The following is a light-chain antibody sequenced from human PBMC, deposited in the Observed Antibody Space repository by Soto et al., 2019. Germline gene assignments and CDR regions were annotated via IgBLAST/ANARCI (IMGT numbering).Light chain of an antibody. V-gene: IGKV3-20*01. CDR2: GAC. CDR1: QSFSSSC. CDR3: QQYGNSLT. J-gene: IGKJ4*01. Sequence: DIEFTQSPCTLSSSLVERFILAWRASQSFSSSCSAWQQQKPGKAPRLLSDGACCRGTGIPERFRGGGSRTVVTLTISRLEPEDFAVYYRQQYGNSLTFGGGTKVDI.